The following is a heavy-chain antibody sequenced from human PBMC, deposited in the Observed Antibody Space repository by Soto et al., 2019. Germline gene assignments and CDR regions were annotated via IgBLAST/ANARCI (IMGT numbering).Heavy chain of an antibody. D-gene: IGHD6-19*01. J-gene: IGHJ5*02. CDR2: MSQGGTT. V-gene: IGHV4-59*08. CDR3: ARDRGGITVAANPLGEWFDP. CDR1: GGSISTYF. Sequence: PSETLSLTCTVSGGSISTYFWTWIRQPPGKGLEWIGYMSQGGTTTYNPSLKGRATISVDTSKNQLSLKLTSVTAADTAMYYCARDRGGITVAANPLGEWFDPWGPGTLVTVSS.